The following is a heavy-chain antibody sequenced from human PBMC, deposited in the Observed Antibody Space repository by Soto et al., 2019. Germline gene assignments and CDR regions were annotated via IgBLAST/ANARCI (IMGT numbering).Heavy chain of an antibody. J-gene: IGHJ4*02. D-gene: IGHD5-18*01. CDR2: IFYSGST. CDR1: GGSIRSYY. V-gene: IGHV4-59*01. Sequence: QVHLQESGPGLVKASETLSLTCTVSGGSIRSYYWTWIRQPPGKGLEWLGYIFYSGSTFYNPSLKSRVTISIHTSKSQFSLQLTSVTAADTVVYYCARGAADTAMVDSWGQGTLVTVSS. CDR3: ARGAADTAMVDS.